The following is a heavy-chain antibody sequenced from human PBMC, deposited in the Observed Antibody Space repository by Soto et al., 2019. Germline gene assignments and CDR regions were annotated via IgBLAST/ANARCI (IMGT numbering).Heavy chain of an antibody. D-gene: IGHD5-12*01. Sequence: EAQLVESGGGLVQPGGSLRLSCAASGFTFSGYWMHWVRQAPERGLVWVSRINGDGTTTHYADSVKGRFTISRDNAKNTLYLQMNSRRAEDTAVYSCVRSREGYNLVADYGGQGTLVTVSS. J-gene: IGHJ4*02. V-gene: IGHV3-74*01. CDR3: VRSREGYNLVADY. CDR1: GFTFSGYW. CDR2: INGDGTTT.